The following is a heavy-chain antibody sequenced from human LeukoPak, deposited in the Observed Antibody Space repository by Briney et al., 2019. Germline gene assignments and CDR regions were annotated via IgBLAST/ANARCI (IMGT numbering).Heavy chain of an antibody. D-gene: IGHD6-6*01. CDR3: ARVYSSSSGREAFDI. CDR1: GGSISSYY. V-gene: IGHV4-4*07. Sequence: PSETLSLTCTVSGGSISSYYWSGIRQPAGKGLEWIGSIHISGSTNYNPSLKSRVTMSVDTSKSQFSLKLTSVTAADTAVYYCARVYSSSSGREAFDIWGQGTKVTVSS. J-gene: IGHJ3*02. CDR2: IHISGST.